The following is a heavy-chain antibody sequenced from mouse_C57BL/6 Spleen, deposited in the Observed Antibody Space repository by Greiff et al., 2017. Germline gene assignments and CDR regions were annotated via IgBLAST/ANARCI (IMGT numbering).Heavy chain of an antibody. V-gene: IGHV5-17*01. Sequence: EVQGVESGGGLVKPGGSLKLPCAASGFTFSDYGMHWVRQAPEKGLEWVAYISNGSSTSYYADTVKGRFTISRDNAKNTLFLQMTSLRSEDTAMYCCARQTGDWYFDVWGTGTTVTVSS. J-gene: IGHJ1*03. CDR2: ISNGSSTS. CDR1: GFTFSDYG. D-gene: IGHD4-1*01. CDR3: ARQTGDWYFDV.